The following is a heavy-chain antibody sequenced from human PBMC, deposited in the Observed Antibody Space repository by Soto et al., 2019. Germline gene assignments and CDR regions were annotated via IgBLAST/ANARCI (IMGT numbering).Heavy chain of an antibody. CDR1: GGIFSSYA. J-gene: IGHJ5*02. CDR2: IVPMFGTT. Sequence: QVHLEQSGAEVKMPGSSVKVACKTSGGIFSSYAFNWVRQAPGNGLEWMGRIVPMFGTTNYTQKLQGRLTLTADRSSSAAYLELSGLRYDDTAMYSCAAQRTELSPFDHWGEGTLVSVCS. V-gene: IGHV1-69*06. D-gene: IGHD1-1*01. CDR3: AAQRTELSPFDH.